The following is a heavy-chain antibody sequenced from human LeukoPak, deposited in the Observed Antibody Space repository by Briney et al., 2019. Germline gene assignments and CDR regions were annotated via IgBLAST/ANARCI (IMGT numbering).Heavy chain of an antibody. CDR1: GFTFSDYY. CDR2: IKQDGSEK. J-gene: IGHJ4*02. Sequence: GGSLRLSCAASGFTFSDYYMTWIRQAPGKGLEWVANIKQDGSEKYYVDSVKGRFTISRDNAKNSLYLQMNSLRAEDTAVYYCAREAGAAGDFDYWGQGTLVTVSS. CDR3: AREAGAAGDFDY. V-gene: IGHV3-7*03. D-gene: IGHD6-13*01.